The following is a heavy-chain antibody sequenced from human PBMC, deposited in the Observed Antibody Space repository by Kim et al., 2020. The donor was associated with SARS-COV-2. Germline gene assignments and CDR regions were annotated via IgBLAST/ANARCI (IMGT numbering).Heavy chain of an antibody. CDR3: ARAVGSSGSYYTYYYYGMDV. D-gene: IGHD3-10*01. V-gene: IGHV1-46*01. J-gene: IGHJ6*02. CDR2: INPSGGST. CDR1: GYTFTSYY. Sequence: ASVKVSCKASGYTFTSYYMHWVRQAPGQGLEWMGIINPSGGSTSYAQKFQGRVTMTRDTSTSTVYMELSSLRSEDTAVYYCARAVGSSGSYYTYYYYGMDVWGQGTTVTVSS.